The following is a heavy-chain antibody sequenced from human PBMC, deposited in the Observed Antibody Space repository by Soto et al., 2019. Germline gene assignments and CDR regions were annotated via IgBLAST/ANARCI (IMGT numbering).Heavy chain of an antibody. CDR2: INHSGST. CDR3: ARDQLRFLEWLSRPYYYYGMDV. J-gene: IGHJ6*02. CDR1: GGSFSGYY. D-gene: IGHD3-3*01. Sequence: PSETLSLTCAVYGGSFSGYYWSWIRQPPGKGLEWIGEINHSGSTNYNPSLKSRVTISVDTYKNQFSLKLSSVTAADTAVYYCARDQLRFLEWLSRPYYYYGMDVWGQGTTVTVSS. V-gene: IGHV4-34*01.